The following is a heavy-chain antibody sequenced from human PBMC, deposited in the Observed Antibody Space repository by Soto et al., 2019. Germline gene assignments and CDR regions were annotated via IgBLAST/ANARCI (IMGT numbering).Heavy chain of an antibody. CDR3: ARRRHLEHGMDV. Sequence: GESLKISCGGSGYSFTSYWIGWARQMSGKGLEWMGIINPGDSDTRYSPSFQGQVTISVDKSINTAYLHWSSLKASDTAMYYCARRRHLEHGMDVWGQGTTVTVSS. CDR2: INPGDSDT. J-gene: IGHJ6*02. V-gene: IGHV5-51*01. CDR1: GYSFTSYW.